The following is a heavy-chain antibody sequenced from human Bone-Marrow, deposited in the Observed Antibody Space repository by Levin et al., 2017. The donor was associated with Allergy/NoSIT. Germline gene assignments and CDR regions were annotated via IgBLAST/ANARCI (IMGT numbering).Heavy chain of an antibody. Sequence: ASVKVSCKPSRGTFGGYAINWVRQAPGQGLEWMGGTVAMFNTPNYAQKFQGRVTFTADESTDTAYMELSSLTFEDTALYFCARGEGCDYWGQGTPVIVAS. CDR2: TVAMFNTP. CDR3: ARGEGCDY. D-gene: IGHD1-26*01. V-gene: IGHV1-69*13. CDR1: RGTFGGYA. J-gene: IGHJ4*02.